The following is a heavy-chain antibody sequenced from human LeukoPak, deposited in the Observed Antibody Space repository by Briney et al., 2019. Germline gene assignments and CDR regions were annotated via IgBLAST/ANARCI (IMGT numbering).Heavy chain of an antibody. CDR3: ARDRGDIVVVPAARGVVDV. Sequence: SETLSLTCTVSGGSISSYYWTWIRQPPGKGLEWIGYIYYSGSTYYNPSLKSRVTISVDTSKNQFSLKLSSVTAADTAVYYCARDRGDIVVVPAARGVVDVWGQGTTVTVSS. V-gene: IGHV4-59*12. J-gene: IGHJ6*02. CDR2: IYYSGST. D-gene: IGHD2-2*01. CDR1: GGSISSYY.